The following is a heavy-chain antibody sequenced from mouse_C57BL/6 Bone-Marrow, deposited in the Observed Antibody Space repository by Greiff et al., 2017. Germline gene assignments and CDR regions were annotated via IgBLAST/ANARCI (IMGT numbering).Heavy chain of an antibody. J-gene: IGHJ2*01. CDR1: GFTFSDFY. V-gene: IGHV7-1*01. CDR3: ARPYYGDFDY. Sequence: EVKLMESGGGLVQSGRSLRLSCATSGFTFSDFYMEWVRQAPGKGLEWIAASRNKANDYTTEYSASVKGRFIVSRDTSQSILYLQMNALRAEDTAMYYCARPYYGDFDYWGQGTTLTVSS. CDR2: SRNKANDYTT. D-gene: IGHD1-1*01.